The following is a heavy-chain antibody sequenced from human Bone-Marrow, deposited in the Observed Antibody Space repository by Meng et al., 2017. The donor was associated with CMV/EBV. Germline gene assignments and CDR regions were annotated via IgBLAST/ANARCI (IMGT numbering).Heavy chain of an antibody. CDR1: GFTFSSYG. V-gene: IGHV3-30*02. Sequence: GESLKISCAASGFTFSSYGMHWVRQAPGKGLEWVAFIRYDGSNKYYADSVKGRFTISRDNSKNTLYLQMNSLRAEDTAVYYCAKAPGRDYDFWSGYYGFGVDYWGQGTLVTVSS. CDR3: AKAPGRDYDFWSGYYGFGVDY. J-gene: IGHJ4*02. CDR2: IRYDGSNK. D-gene: IGHD3-3*01.